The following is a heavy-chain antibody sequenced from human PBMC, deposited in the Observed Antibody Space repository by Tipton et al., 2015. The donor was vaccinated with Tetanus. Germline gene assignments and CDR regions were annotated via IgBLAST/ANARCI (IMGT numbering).Heavy chain of an antibody. CDR1: GGSINNHY. J-gene: IGHJ4*02. CDR3: ARGLPREPWYFDY. CDR2: IYHSGST. V-gene: IGHV4-59*06. Sequence: TLSLTCTVSGGSINNHYWSWIRQPPGKGLEWIGYIYHSGSTYYNASLKSRLDISLDTSKNQFSLRLTSVTAADTAVYYCARGLPREPWYFDYWGQGMQVTVSS. D-gene: IGHD5-18*01.